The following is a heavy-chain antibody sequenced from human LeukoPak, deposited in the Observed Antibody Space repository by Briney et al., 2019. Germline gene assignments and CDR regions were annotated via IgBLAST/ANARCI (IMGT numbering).Heavy chain of an antibody. Sequence: ASVKVSCKASGYTFTYYYIHWVRQAPGQGLEWMGWIDPESGGTNYAQKFQGRVTMTRATSISTAYMEMSSLRSDDTAVYFCARTPLGRWELLGDYWGQGTLVTVSS. CDR1: GYTFTYYY. D-gene: IGHD1-26*01. V-gene: IGHV1-2*02. CDR2: IDPESGGT. CDR3: ARTPLGRWELLGDY. J-gene: IGHJ4*02.